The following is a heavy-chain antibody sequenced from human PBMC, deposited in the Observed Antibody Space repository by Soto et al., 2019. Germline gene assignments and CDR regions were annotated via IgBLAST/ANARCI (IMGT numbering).Heavy chain of an antibody. V-gene: IGHV4-59*01. J-gene: IGHJ4*02. CDR3: TRVLGNGVSDK. Sequence: ADTLCLTCTVSGGSLDHFYWILLRQPPGKGLEWVGYIYYSGSTKYNPSLTSRLTISVDTSKNQFSLRLTSVTAADTAVYYCTRVLGNGVSDKWGPGTLVTVSS. CDR1: GGSLDHFY. CDR2: IYYSGST. D-gene: IGHD2-8*01.